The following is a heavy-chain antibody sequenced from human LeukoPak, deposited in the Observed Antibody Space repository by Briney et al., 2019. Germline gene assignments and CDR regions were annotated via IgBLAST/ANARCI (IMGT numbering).Heavy chain of an antibody. CDR1: GFDLTNYE. Sequence: GGSLRLSCAASGFDLTNYEMHWVRQVTGKSLEWVSAIGTAGDTHYSDSVKGRLTISRENAKNSLYLQMNSLRAGDTALYYCAREWGEPGLWYFDLWGRGTLVTVSS. J-gene: IGHJ2*01. D-gene: IGHD3-10*01. CDR3: AREWGEPGLWYFDL. CDR2: IGTAGDT. V-gene: IGHV3-13*01.